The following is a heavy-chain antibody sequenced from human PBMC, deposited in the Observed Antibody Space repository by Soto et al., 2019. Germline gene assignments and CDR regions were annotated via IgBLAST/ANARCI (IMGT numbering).Heavy chain of an antibody. CDR2: IYYSGST. CDR1: GGSISSYY. CDR3: AGLERGYSGYDYVPFFDY. J-gene: IGHJ4*02. Sequence: QVQLQESGPGLVKPSETLSLTCTVSGGSISSYYWSWIRQPPGKGLEWIGYIYYSGSTNYNPSLKSRVTISVDTSKIQFSLELSSVTAADTAVYYCAGLERGYSGYDYVPFFDYWGQGTLVTVSS. V-gene: IGHV4-59*08. D-gene: IGHD5-12*01.